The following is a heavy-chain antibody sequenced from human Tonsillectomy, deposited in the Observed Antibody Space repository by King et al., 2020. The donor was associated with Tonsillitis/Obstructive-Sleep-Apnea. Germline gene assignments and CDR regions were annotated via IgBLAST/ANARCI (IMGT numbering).Heavy chain of an antibody. CDR3: ARGGDIVVVPAAISPNWFDP. CDR1: GGSISSGAYY. V-gene: IGHV4-31*03. J-gene: IGHJ5*02. CDR2: IYYRGST. Sequence: VQLQESGPGLVKPSQTLSLTCTVSGGSISSGAYYWSWIRQHPGKGLEWIGYIYYRGSTYYNPSLKSRVTISVGTSKNQFSLKLSSVTAADTAVYYCARGGDIVVVPAAISPNWFDPWGQGTLVTVSS. D-gene: IGHD2-2*01.